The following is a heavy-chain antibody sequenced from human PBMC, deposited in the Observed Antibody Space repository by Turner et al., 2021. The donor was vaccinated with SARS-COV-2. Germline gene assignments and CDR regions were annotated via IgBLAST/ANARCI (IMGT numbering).Heavy chain of an antibody. D-gene: IGHD1-26*01. CDR3: ARELAGRFGGATEIDY. CDR1: GFTFSSYS. CDR2: ISSSSSYI. V-gene: IGHV3-21*01. Sequence: EVQLVESGGGLVKPGGSLRLHCAASGFTFSSYSMNWVRQAPGKGLEWVSFISSSSSYIYYADSVKGRFTISRDNAKNSLYLQMNSLRAEDTAVYYCARELAGRFGGATEIDYWGQGTLVTVSS. J-gene: IGHJ4*02.